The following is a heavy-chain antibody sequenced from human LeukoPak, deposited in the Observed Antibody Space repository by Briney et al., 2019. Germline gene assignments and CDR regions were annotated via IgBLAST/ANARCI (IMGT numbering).Heavy chain of an antibody. CDR1: GYTLTELS. D-gene: IGHD3-9*01. V-gene: IGHV1-24*01. J-gene: IGHJ4*02. CDR3: ATGDILTGYYPPPIDY. Sequence: GASVKVSCKVSGYTLTELSMHWVRQAPGQGLEWMGGFDPEDGETIYAQKFQGRVTMTEDTSTDTAYMELSSLRSEDTAVYYCATGDILTGYYPPPIDYWGQGTLVTVSS. CDR2: FDPEDGET.